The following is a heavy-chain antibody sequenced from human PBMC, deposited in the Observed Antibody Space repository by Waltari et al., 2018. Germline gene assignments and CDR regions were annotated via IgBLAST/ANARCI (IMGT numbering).Heavy chain of an antibody. CDR2: INPKSGAS. V-gene: IGHV1-2*06. CDR1: GYISTGSY. Sequence: QVQLVQSGAELKQPGASMKVSCKASGYISTGSYMHGVRQAPGQGLDWIGRINPKSGASNSTQKYQGRVTMTRDTSISTAYMELTILRSDDTAVYYCAREGPEGLDFGGQGTLVTVSS. CDR3: AREGPEGLDF. J-gene: IGHJ4*02.